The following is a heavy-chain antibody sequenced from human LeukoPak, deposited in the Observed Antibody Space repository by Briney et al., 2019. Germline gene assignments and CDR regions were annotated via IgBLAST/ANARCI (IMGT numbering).Heavy chain of an antibody. Sequence: PSETLSLTYTVSGGSISSSSYYWGWIRQPPGKGLEWIGSIYYSGSTYYNPSLKSRFTISVDTSKNPFSLKLSSVTAADTAVYYCARRFTWLQYFDYWGQGTLVTVSS. V-gene: IGHV4-39*01. CDR1: GGSISSSSYY. CDR3: ARRFTWLQYFDY. D-gene: IGHD5-24*01. J-gene: IGHJ4*02. CDR2: IYYSGST.